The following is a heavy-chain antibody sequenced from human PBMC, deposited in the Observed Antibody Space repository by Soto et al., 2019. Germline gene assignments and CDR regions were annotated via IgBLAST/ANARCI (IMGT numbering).Heavy chain of an antibody. CDR2: IKHGGSS. CDR1: AGSFSHYY. Sequence: QEQQQPWGAGLLKPSETLSLTCTVYAGSFSHYYWNWIRQSPGKGLEWIGKIKHGGSSSYNPSLRSRVSISVDLSKNQFSLTLRSVTAADTAVYYCARGGSSDWQVALDIWGQGTMVPVSS. CDR3: ARGGSSDWQVALDI. V-gene: IGHV4-34*01. J-gene: IGHJ3*02. D-gene: IGHD6-19*01.